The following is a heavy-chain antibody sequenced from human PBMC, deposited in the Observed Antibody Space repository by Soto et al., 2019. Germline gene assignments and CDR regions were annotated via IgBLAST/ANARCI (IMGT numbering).Heavy chain of an antibody. CDR3: AKDSWGGAGSGWSHDY. D-gene: IGHD6-19*01. CDR2: ITGSGGRT. CDR1: GFSFGNYA. J-gene: IGHJ4*02. Sequence: PGGSLRLSWAASGFSFGNYAMSWVRQAPGKGLDWVSTITGSGGRTYYADSVKGRFTISRDHSKNTLYLQMNSLRAEDTAVYYCAKDSWGGAGSGWSHDYWGQGTLVTVSS. V-gene: IGHV3-23*01.